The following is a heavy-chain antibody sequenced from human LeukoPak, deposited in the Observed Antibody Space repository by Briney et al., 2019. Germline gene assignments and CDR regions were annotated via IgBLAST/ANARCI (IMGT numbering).Heavy chain of an antibody. J-gene: IGHJ4*02. D-gene: IGHD2/OR15-2a*01. CDR3: AREGPHGNSQFDY. CDR1: GFTFSSYG. Sequence: GGSLRLSCAASGFTFSSYGMHWVRQAPGKGLEWVALIWYDGSNKYYTDSVKGRFTISRDNSKNTLYLQMNSLRAEDTAVYYCAREGPHGNSQFDYWGQGTLVTVSS. V-gene: IGHV3-33*01. CDR2: IWYDGSNK.